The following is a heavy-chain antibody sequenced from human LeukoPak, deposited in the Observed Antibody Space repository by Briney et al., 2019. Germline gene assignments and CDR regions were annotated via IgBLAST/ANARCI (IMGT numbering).Heavy chain of an antibody. J-gene: IGHJ5*02. CDR3: ARDFWSGYYGGPTELNWFDP. V-gene: IGHV3-33*01. CDR2: IWYDGSNK. Sequence: GRSLRLSCAASGFTFSSYGMHWVRQAPGKGLEWVAAIWYDGSNKYHADSVKGRFTISRDNSKNTLYLQMNSLRAEDTAVYYCARDFWSGYYGGPTELNWFDPWGQGTLVTVSS. D-gene: IGHD3-3*01. CDR1: GFTFSSYG.